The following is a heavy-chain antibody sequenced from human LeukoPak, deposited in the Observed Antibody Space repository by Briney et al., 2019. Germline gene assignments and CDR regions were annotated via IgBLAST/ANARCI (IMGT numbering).Heavy chain of an antibody. CDR1: GYTFTSYY. Sequence: ASVKVSCKASGYTFTSYYMHWVRQAPGQGLEWMGIINPSGGSTSYAQKFQGRVTMTRDMSTSTVYMELSSLRSEDTAVYYCAGDYYDSSGYFSYYFDYWGQGTLVTVSS. CDR3: AGDYYDSSGYFSYYFDY. D-gene: IGHD3-22*01. V-gene: IGHV1-46*01. J-gene: IGHJ4*02. CDR2: INPSGGST.